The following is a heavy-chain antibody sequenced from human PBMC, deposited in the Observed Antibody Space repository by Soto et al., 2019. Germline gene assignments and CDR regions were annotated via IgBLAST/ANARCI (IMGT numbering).Heavy chain of an antibody. J-gene: IGHJ6*02. V-gene: IGHV3-74*03. Sequence: GGSLRLACAACGFTLSIYWIHWVLQAPGNGPVWVSRINSAGSRTTYADSVKGRFTMSRDNAKNTLYLQMNSMRAEETAVYYCARQLQTDIRGGYYYPYGMDVWGQGTTVTVSS. CDR2: INSAGSRT. CDR1: GFTLSIYW. D-gene: IGHD1-7*01. CDR3: ARQLQTDIRGGYYYPYGMDV.